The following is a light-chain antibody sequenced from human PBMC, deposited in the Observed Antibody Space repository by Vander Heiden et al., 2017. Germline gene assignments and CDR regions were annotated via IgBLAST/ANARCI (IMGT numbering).Light chain of an antibody. CDR2: VGTGGIVG. J-gene: IGLJ2*01. V-gene: IGLV9-49*01. CDR3: GADHGSGSNFVYVV. Sequence: QPVLTQPPSASASLGASVTLTCTLSSGYSKYKVDWYQQRPGKGPRFVMRVGTGGIVGSKGDGIPDRFSVLGSGLNRYLTIKNIQEEDESDYHCGADHGSGSNFVYVVFGGGTKLTVL. CDR1: SGYSKYK.